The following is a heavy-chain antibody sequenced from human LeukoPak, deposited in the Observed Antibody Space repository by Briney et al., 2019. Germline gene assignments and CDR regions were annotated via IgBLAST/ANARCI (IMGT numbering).Heavy chain of an antibody. V-gene: IGHV3-21*01. J-gene: IGHJ5*02. CDR2: ISNSANYI. CDR3: VRDWPGDSYGADP. CDR1: GFTFSSYS. Sequence: GGSLRLSCAASGFTFSSYSMNWVRQAPGKGLEWVASISNSANYIYYSDSVRGRFTVSRDNAKNSLYLQMNTLRAEDTAVYYCVRDWPGDSYGADPWGQGTLVTVSS. D-gene: IGHD5-18*01.